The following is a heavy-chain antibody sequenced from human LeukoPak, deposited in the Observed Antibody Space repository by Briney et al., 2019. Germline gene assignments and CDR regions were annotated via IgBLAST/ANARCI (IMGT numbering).Heavy chain of an antibody. D-gene: IGHD3-3*01. J-gene: IGHJ3*02. V-gene: IGHV1-69*05. CDR3: ASWDFWSGYDAFDI. CDR1: GGTFSSYA. Sequence: SVKVPCKASGGTFSSYAISWVRQAPGQGLEWMGGIIPIFGTANYAQKFQGRVTITTDESTSTAYMELSSLRSEDTAVYYCASWDFWSGYDAFDIWGQGTMVTVSS. CDR2: IIPIFGTA.